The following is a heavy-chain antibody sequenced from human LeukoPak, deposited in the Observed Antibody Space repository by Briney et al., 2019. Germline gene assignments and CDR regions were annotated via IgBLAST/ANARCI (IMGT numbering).Heavy chain of an antibody. CDR3: ARAGGYCSGGSCYRGYSWFDP. V-gene: IGHV3-33*01. J-gene: IGHJ5*02. Sequence: GGSLRLSCAASGFTFSSSGMHWVRQAPGKGLEGVAVILYNGSNKYYADSVKGRFTISRDNSKNALYLQMNSLRVEDTAVYYCARAGGYCSGGSCYRGYSWFDPWGQGTLVTVSS. CDR2: ILYNGSNK. CDR1: GFTFSSSG. D-gene: IGHD2-15*01.